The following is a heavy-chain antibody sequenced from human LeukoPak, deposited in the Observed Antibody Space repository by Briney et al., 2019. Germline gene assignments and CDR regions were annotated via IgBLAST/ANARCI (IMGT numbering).Heavy chain of an antibody. J-gene: IGHJ4*02. CDR3: AGEGDSWSYFVY. D-gene: IGHD1-26*01. CDR1: GGTFSSYA. Sequence: SVKVSCKASGGTFSSYAISWGRQAPGQGLEWMGGIIPIFGTANYAQKFQGRVTITSDESTSTAYMELSSLRSEDTAVYYCAGEGDSWSYFVYWGQGTLVTVSS. CDR2: IIPIFGTA. V-gene: IGHV1-69*13.